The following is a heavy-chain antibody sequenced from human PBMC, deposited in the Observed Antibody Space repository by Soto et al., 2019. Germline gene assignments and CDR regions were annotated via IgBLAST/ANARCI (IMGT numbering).Heavy chain of an antibody. V-gene: IGHV3-30-3*01. Sequence: GGSLRLSCAASGFTFSSYAMHWVRQAPGKGLEWVAVISYDGSNKYYADSVKGRFTISRDNSKNTLYLQMNSLRAEDTAVYYCARDRYCCSTSCYWDAFDIWGQGTMVTVSS. CDR1: GFTFSSYA. CDR2: ISYDGSNK. J-gene: IGHJ3*02. D-gene: IGHD2-2*01. CDR3: ARDRYCCSTSCYWDAFDI.